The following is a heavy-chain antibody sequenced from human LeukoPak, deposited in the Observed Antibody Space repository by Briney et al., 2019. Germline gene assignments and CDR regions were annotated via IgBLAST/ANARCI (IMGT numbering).Heavy chain of an antibody. CDR1: GFTFSSYG. Sequence: GRSLRLSCAASGFTFSSYGMHWVRQAPDKGLEWVAVISYDGSNKYYADSVKGRFTISRDNSKNTLYLQMSSLRADDTAVYYCARDRDSSGWYEGFDYWGQGTLVTVSS. CDR2: ISYDGSNK. J-gene: IGHJ4*02. D-gene: IGHD6-19*01. V-gene: IGHV3-30*03. CDR3: ARDRDSSGWYEGFDY.